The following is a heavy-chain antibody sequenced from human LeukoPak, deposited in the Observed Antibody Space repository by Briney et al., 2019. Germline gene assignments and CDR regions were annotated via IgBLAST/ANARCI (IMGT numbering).Heavy chain of an antibody. CDR3: ARDRVGITMVRGVIIRANYYNYGMDV. CDR2: ISGSGGST. J-gene: IGHJ6*02. CDR1: GFTFSSYA. D-gene: IGHD3-10*01. Sequence: GGSLRLSCAASGFTFSSYAMSWVRQAPGKGLEWVSAISGSGGSTYYADSVKGRFTISRDNSKNTLYLQMNSLRAEDTAVYYCARDRVGITMVRGVIIRANYYNYGMDVWGQGTTVTVSS. V-gene: IGHV3-23*01.